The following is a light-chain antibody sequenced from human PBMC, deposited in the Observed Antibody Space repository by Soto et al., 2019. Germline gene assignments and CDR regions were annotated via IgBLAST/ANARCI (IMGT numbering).Light chain of an antibody. CDR1: QAIRED. CDR2: AAS. CDR3: LQDHGFPLT. Sequence: AIQMTQSPSSLSASVGDRVTITCRATQAIREDLGWYQQKPGKAPKLLIYAASSLQSEVPSRFSGSGSGTDFTLTISSLQPEDFATYFCLQDHGFPLTFGGGTKVEMK. J-gene: IGKJ4*01. V-gene: IGKV1-6*01.